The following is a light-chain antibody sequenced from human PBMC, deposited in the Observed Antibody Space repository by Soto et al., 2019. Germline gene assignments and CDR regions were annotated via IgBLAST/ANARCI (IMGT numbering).Light chain of an antibody. V-gene: IGKV3-11*01. CDR3: QQRSNWPPA. J-gene: IGKJ5*01. CDR2: DTS. Sequence: EVVLTQSPATLSLSPGERATLSCRASQGIARFVAWYQQKRGQVPRLLIYDTSNRATGIQARFSGGGSGTDFALSISSLASEDFAVYYCQQRSNWPPAFGGGTRLEI. CDR1: QGIARF.